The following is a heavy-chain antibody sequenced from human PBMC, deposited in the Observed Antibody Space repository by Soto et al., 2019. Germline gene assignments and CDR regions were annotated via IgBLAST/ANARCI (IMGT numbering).Heavy chain of an antibody. V-gene: IGHV3-30*18. J-gene: IGHJ6*02. Sequence: RGGSLRLSCAASGFTFSSYGMHWVRQAPGKGLEWVAVISYDGSNKYYADSVKGRFTISRDNSKNTLYLQMNSLRAEDTAVYYCAKGRGGYADYGMDVWGQGTTVTVSS. CDR2: ISYDGSNK. D-gene: IGHD5-12*01. CDR3: AKGRGGYADYGMDV. CDR1: GFTFSSYG.